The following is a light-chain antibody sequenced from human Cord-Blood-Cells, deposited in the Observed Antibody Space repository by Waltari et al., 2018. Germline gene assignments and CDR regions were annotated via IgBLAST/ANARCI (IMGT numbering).Light chain of an antibody. J-gene: IGLJ3*02. CDR2: EVS. CDR3: SSYTSSSTWV. Sequence: QSALTQPASVSGSPGQSLTISCTGTSSDVGGYTSVSWYQQHPGKAPKLMIYEVSNRPSGVSNRFSGSKSGNTASLTISGLQAEDEADYYCSSYTSSSTWVFGGGTKLTVL. CDR1: SSDVGGYTS. V-gene: IGLV2-14*01.